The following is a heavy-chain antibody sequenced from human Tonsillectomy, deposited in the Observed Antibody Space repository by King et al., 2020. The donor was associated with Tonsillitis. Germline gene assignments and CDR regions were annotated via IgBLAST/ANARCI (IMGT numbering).Heavy chain of an antibody. CDR1: GGSISSSSYY. V-gene: IGHV4-39*01. CDR3: ARLRPGIAVAGTLFDY. D-gene: IGHD6-19*01. Sequence: LQLQESGPGLVKPSETLSLTCTVSGGSISSSSYYWGWIRQPPGKGLEWIGSIYYSGSTYYNPSLKSRVTISVDTSKNQFSLKLSSVTAADTAVYYCARLRPGIAVAGTLFDYWGQGTLVTVSS. J-gene: IGHJ4*02. CDR2: IYYSGST.